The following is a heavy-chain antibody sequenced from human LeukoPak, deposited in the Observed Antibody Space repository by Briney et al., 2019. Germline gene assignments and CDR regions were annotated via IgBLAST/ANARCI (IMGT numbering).Heavy chain of an antibody. Sequence: SETLSLTCAVYGGSFSGYYWSWIRQPPGKGLEWIGEINHSGSTNYNPSLKSRVTISVDTSKNQFSLKLSSVTAADTAVYYCASPNSSGSSSFDYWGQGTLVTVSS. V-gene: IGHV4-34*01. CDR1: GGSFSGYY. D-gene: IGHD3-10*01. CDR2: INHSGST. J-gene: IGHJ4*02. CDR3: ASPNSSGSSSFDY.